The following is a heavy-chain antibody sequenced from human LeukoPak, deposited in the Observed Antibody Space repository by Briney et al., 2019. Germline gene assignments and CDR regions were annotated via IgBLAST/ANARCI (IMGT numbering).Heavy chain of an antibody. J-gene: IGHJ4*02. D-gene: IGHD2-21*01. Sequence: QTGGSLRLSCAASGFTFDDYAMHWVRQAPGKGLEWVSGISWNSGSIGYADSVKGRFTISRDSAKNSLYLQMNSLRAEDTALYYCARVWQDYSGVDYWGQGTLVTVSS. CDR1: GFTFDDYA. CDR2: ISWNSGSI. CDR3: ARVWQDYSGVDY. V-gene: IGHV3-9*01.